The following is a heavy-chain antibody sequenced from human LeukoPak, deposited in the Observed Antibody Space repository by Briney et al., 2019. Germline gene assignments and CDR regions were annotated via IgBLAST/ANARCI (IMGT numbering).Heavy chain of an antibody. CDR2: IRSKAYGGTT. V-gene: IGHV3-49*03. D-gene: IGHD3-3*01. CDR3: TRNQVAYYDFWSGYSEYNWFDP. J-gene: IGHJ5*02. Sequence: GGSLRLSCTASGFTFGDYAMSWFRQAPGKGLEGVGFIRSKAYGGTTEYAASVKGRFTISRDDSKIIAYLQMNSLKTEDTAVYYCTRNQVAYYDFWSGYSEYNWFDPWGQGTLVTGSS. CDR1: GFTFGDYA.